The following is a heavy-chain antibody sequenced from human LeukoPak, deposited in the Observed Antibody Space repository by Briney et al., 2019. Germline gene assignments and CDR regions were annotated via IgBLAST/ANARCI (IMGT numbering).Heavy chain of an antibody. J-gene: IGHJ6*02. CDR3: ARGADCSSTSCSTMDV. CDR1: GGSISSGGYS. V-gene: IGHV4-31*03. D-gene: IGHD2-2*02. Sequence: SETLSLTCTVSGGSISSGGYSWSWIRQHPGKGLEWIGYIYYSGSTYYNPSLKSRVTISVDTSKNQFSLKLSSVTAADTAVYYCARGADCSSTSCSTMDVWGQGTTVTVSS. CDR2: IYYSGST.